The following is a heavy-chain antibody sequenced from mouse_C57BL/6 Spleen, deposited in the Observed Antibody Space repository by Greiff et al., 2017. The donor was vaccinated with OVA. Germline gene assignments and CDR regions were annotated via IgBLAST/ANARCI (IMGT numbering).Heavy chain of an antibody. V-gene: IGHV5-16*01. CDR2: INYDGSST. CDR3: AREGWSYFYY. J-gene: IGHJ2*01. CDR1: GFTFSDYY. Sequence: EVQRVESEGGLVQPGSSMKLSCTASGFTFSDYYMAWFRQVPEKGLEWVANINYDGSSTYYLDSLKSRFIISRDNAKNILYLQMSSLKSEDTATYYWAREGWSYFYYWGQGTTLTVSS. D-gene: IGHD2-3*01.